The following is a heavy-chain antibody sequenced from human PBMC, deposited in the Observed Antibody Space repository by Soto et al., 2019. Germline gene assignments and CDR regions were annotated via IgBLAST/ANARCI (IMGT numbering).Heavy chain of an antibody. CDR1: GGSFSGCY. Sequence: TSETLSLTCAVYGGSFSGCYWTWIRQPPGTGLEWIGEINHSGSTNYNPSLKSRVTMSVDTSNNQFSLKLSSVTAADTAVYYCERQASGYYYGWFDPWGQGTLVTVSS. J-gene: IGHJ5*02. V-gene: IGHV4-34*01. CDR3: ERQASGYYYGWFDP. D-gene: IGHD3-22*01. CDR2: INHSGST.